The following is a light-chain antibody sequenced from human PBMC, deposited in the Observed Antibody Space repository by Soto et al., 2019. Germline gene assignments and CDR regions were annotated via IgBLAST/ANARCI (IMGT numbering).Light chain of an antibody. CDR3: SAFTGTTYV. CDR1: SSDVGGYNY. V-gene: IGLV2-14*01. Sequence: QSVLTQPASVSGSPGQSITISCTGTSSDVGGYNYVSWYQQHPGKAPKLMICDVSNRPSGVSNRFSGSKSGNTASLTISGLQAEDEADYYCSAFTGTTYVFGTGNKVTVL. J-gene: IGLJ1*01. CDR2: DVS.